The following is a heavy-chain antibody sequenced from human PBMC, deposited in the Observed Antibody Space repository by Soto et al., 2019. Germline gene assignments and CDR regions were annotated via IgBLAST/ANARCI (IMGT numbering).Heavy chain of an antibody. V-gene: IGHV3-21*01. CDR1: GFTFSSYS. CDR3: ARDQPGYSYGYGLGY. Sequence: EVQLVESGGGLVKPGGSLRLSCAASGFTFSSYSMNWVRQAPGKGLGWVSSISSSSSYIYYADSVKGRFTITRDNAKNSLYLKINSLRAGETAVYYCARDQPGYSYGYGLGYWGQGTLVTVSS. CDR2: ISSSSSYI. J-gene: IGHJ4*02. D-gene: IGHD5-18*01.